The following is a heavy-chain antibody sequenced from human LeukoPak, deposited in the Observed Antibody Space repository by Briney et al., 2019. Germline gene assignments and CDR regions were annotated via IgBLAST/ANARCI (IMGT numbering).Heavy chain of an antibody. CDR3: ARLDTATDAFDI. J-gene: IGHJ3*02. CDR1: GYTFTSYG. V-gene: IGHV1-69*05. D-gene: IGHD3-9*01. Sequence: GASVKVSCKASGYTFTSYGISWVRQAPGQGLEWMGGTIPIFGTANYAQKFQGRVTITTDESTSTAYMELSSLRSEDTAVYYCARLDTATDAFDIWVQGTMVTVSS. CDR2: TIPIFGTA.